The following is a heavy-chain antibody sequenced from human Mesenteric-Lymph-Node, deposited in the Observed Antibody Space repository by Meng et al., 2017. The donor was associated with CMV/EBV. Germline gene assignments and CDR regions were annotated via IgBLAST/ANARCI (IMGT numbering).Heavy chain of an antibody. D-gene: IGHD3-22*01. CDR2: IKQDGSEK. V-gene: IGHV3-7*01. CDR3: ARDLLNYYDSSGSHYFDY. CDR1: GFTFSSYW. Sequence: GGSLRLSCAASGFTFSSYWMSWVRQAPGKGLEWVASIKQDGSEKSYVDSVKGRFTISRDNAQNSLYLQMNSLRAEDTAVYYCARDLLNYYDSSGSHYFDYWGQGTLVTVSS. J-gene: IGHJ4*02.